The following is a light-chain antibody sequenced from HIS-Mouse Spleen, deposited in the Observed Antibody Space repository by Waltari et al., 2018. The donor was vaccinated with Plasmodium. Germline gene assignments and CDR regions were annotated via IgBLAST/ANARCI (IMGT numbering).Light chain of an antibody. V-gene: IGLV2-8*01. CDR1: SSDVGGYPY. CDR3: SSYAGSNNLV. J-gene: IGLJ2*01. CDR2: EVS. Sequence: QSALTQPPSASGSPGQSVTISCPGTSSDVGGYPYLSWYQQHPGKAPKLMIYEVSKRPSGVPDRFSGSKSGNTASLTVSGLQAEDEADYYCSSYAGSNNLVFGGGTKLTVL.